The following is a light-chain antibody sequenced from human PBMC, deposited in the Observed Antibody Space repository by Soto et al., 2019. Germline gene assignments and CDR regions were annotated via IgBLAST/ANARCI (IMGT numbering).Light chain of an antibody. V-gene: IGKV1-39*01. CDR3: QQFYYYAHT. J-gene: IGKJ2*01. CDR2: GAS. Sequence: DIQMTQSPSSLSASVGDRVTLTCRASHTIATYLNWCQQKAGKVPEVLIYGASTLQVGVPSRFTGSGYGTDFTLTINNVQPEDFATYYCQQFYYYAHTFGQGTKLEVK. CDR1: HTIATY.